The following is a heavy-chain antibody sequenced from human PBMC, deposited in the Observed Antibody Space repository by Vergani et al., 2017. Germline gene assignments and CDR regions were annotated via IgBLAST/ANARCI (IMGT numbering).Heavy chain of an antibody. CDR1: GFTFSSYA. CDR2: ISGSGGST. D-gene: IGHD6-19*01. Sequence: EVQLLESGGGLVQPGGSLRLSCAASGFTFSSYAMSWVRQAPGKGLEWVSAISGSGGSTYYADSMKGRFTISRDNSKNTLYLQMNSLRAEDTAVYYCAKGPRGWYGAFDIWGQGTMVTVSS. CDR3: AKGPRGWYGAFDI. J-gene: IGHJ3*02. V-gene: IGHV3-23*01.